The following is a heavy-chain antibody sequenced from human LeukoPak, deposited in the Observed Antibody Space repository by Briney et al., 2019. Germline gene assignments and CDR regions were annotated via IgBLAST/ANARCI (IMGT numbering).Heavy chain of an antibody. CDR2: IWYDGSNK. V-gene: IGHV3-33*01. CDR1: GFTFSSYG. J-gene: IGHJ4*02. CDR3: ARDTRGDCSSTSCSYFDY. Sequence: GGSLRLSCAASGFTFSSYGMHWVRQAPGKGLEWVAVIWYDGSNKYYADSVKGRFTIPRDNSKNTLYLQMNSLRAEDTAVYYCARDTRGDCSSTSCSYFDYWGQGTLVTVSS. D-gene: IGHD2-2*01.